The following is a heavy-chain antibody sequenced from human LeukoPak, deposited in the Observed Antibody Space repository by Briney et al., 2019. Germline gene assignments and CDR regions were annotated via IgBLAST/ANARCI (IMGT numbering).Heavy chain of an antibody. CDR3: ARDRAAAGYDY. J-gene: IGHJ4*02. V-gene: IGHV3-48*03. CDR2: ISSSGSTI. D-gene: IGHD6-13*01. CDR1: GFTFSSYE. Sequence: GGSLRLTCAASGFTFSSYEMNWVRQAPGKGLEWVSYISSSGSTIYYADSVKGRFTTSRDNAKNSLYLQMNSMRAEDTAVYYCARDRAAAGYDYWGQGTLVTVSS.